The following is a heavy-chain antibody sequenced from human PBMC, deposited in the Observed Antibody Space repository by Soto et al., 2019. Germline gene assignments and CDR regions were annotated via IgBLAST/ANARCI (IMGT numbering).Heavy chain of an antibody. CDR2: INYSGST. Sequence: SETLSLTCTVSGGSISSYYWSWIRQPPGKGLEWIGYINYSGSTNYNPSLKSRVTISVDTSKNQFSLKLSSVTAADTAVYYCARVFAGIRKLGYCSGGSCYSGWFDPWGQGTLVTVSS. J-gene: IGHJ5*02. CDR1: GGSISSYY. V-gene: IGHV4-59*01. CDR3: ARVFAGIRKLGYCSGGSCYSGWFDP. D-gene: IGHD2-15*01.